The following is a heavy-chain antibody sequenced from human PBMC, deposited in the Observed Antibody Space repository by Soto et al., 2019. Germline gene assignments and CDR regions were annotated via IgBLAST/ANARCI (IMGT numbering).Heavy chain of an antibody. CDR2: IYYSGST. V-gene: IGHV4-59*01. Sequence: SETLSLTCTVSGGSISSYYWSWIRQPPGKGLEWIGYIYYSGSTYYNPSLKSRVTISVDTSKNQFSLNLTSVTGADTAVYYCARAGYCSGCACYSSYFRGCFAPWGQGTLVTVSS. CDR3: ARAGYCSGCACYSSYFRGCFAP. J-gene: IGHJ5*02. CDR1: GGSISSYY. D-gene: IGHD2-15*01.